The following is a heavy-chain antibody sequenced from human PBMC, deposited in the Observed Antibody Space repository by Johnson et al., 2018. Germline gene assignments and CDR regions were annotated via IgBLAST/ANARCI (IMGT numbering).Heavy chain of an antibody. CDR2: ISYDGSNK. V-gene: IGHV3-30-3*01. Sequence: QVQLVQSGGGVVQPGRSLRLPCAASGFTFSSYAMHWVRQAPGKGLEWVAVISYDGSNKYYADSVKGRFTISRDNAKNSLYLQMNSLRAEDTAVYYCASVWPLGISGMDDAFDIWGQGTMVTVSS. J-gene: IGHJ3*02. CDR3: ASVWPLGISGMDDAFDI. CDR1: GFTFSSYA. D-gene: IGHD3-10*01.